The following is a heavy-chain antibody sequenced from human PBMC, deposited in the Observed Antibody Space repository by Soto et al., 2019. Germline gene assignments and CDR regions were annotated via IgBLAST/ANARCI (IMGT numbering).Heavy chain of an antibody. J-gene: IGHJ4*02. V-gene: IGHV3-23*01. CDR2: ISGSGGST. CDR1: GFPFSSYD. D-gene: IGHD2-15*01. Sequence: GGSLRLSCAASGFPFSSYDMSWVRQAPGKGLAWVSAISGSGGSTYYADSVKGRFTISRDNSKNTLYLQMNSLRAEDTAVYYCAKAYSYFDYWGQGTLVTVSS. CDR3: AKAYSYFDY.